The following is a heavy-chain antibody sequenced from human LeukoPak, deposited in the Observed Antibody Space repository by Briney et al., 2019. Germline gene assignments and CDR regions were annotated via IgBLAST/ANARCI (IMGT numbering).Heavy chain of an antibody. CDR1: GFIFSRYW. CDR3: AREQWELPRGTYYFDY. D-gene: IGHD1-26*01. CDR2: IKKDGSEK. J-gene: IGHJ4*02. Sequence: GGSLRLSCAASGFIFSRYWMSWVRQAPGKGLEWVANIKKDGSEKYYVDSVAGRLTISRDNAKNSLYLQMNSLRAEDTAVYYCAREQWELPRGTYYFDYWGQGTLVSVSS. V-gene: IGHV3-7*05.